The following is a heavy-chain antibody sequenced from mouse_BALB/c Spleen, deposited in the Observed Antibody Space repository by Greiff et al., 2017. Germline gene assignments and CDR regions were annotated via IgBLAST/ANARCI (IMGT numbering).Heavy chain of an antibody. V-gene: IGHV14-3*02. J-gene: IGHJ3*01. CDR2: IDPANGNT. Sequence: EVKLQESGAELVKPGASVKLSCTASGFNIKDTYMHWVKQRPEQGLEWIGRIDPANGNTKYDPNFQGKATITADTSSNTAYLQLSSLTSEDTAVYYCARWGYGSRGFAYWGQGTLVTVSA. D-gene: IGHD1-1*01. CDR1: GFNIKDTY. CDR3: ARWGYGSRGFAY.